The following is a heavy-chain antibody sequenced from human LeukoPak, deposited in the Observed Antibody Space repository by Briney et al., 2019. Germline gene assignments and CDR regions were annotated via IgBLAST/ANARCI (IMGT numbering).Heavy chain of an antibody. CDR1: GFTVSSIY. CDR2: IYGGSTT. CDR3: ARDHYSGGMGV. Sequence: GESLRLSCAASGFTVSSIYMSWVRQAPGKGLEWVSVIYGGSTTFYADSVKGRFTISRDNSRNTLDLQMNSLRAEDTAVYYCARDHYSGGMGVWGQGTAVTVSS. V-gene: IGHV3-66*01. D-gene: IGHD2-15*01. J-gene: IGHJ6*02.